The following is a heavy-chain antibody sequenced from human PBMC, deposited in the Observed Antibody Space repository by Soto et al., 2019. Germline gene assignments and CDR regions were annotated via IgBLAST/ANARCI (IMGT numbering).Heavy chain of an antibody. D-gene: IGHD6-13*01. V-gene: IGHV2-5*02. Sequence: QITLKESGPSLVKPTQTLTLTCTFSGFSLTTNGVGVGWIRQSPGEALEWLALIYLDDAKRYSPSLKSRLTITKDTSKNQVVLTMTNMDSVDTATYYCAYCGYYSSSWFPDYWGQGTLVTVSS. CDR1: GFSLTTNGVG. CDR2: IYLDDAK. CDR3: AYCGYYSSSWFPDY. J-gene: IGHJ4*02.